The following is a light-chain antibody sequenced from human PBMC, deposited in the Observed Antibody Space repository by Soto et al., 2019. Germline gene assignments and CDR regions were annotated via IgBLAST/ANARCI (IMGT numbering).Light chain of an antibody. CDR2: GAS. CDR3: QQYGSSLYT. Sequence: EIVLTQSPGTLSLSPGERATLSCRASQSVSSSYLAWYQQKPGQAPRLLIYGASSRATGILDRFSGSGSGTDFTLTISRLEPEDFAVYYCQQYGSSLYTFGGGTKVEIK. J-gene: IGKJ4*01. V-gene: IGKV3-20*01. CDR1: QSVSSSY.